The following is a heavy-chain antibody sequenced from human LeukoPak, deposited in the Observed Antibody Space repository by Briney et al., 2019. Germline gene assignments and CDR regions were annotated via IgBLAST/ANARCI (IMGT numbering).Heavy chain of an antibody. J-gene: IGHJ4*02. CDR3: SVVVPAATYYFDY. CDR1: GFTFSNAW. V-gene: IGHV3-15*04. Sequence: GGSLRLSCAASGFTFSNAWMSWVRQAPGKGLEWVGRIESKTDGGTTDYAAPVKGRFTISRDDSKNTLYLQMNSLKTEDTAAYYCSVVVPAATYYFDYWGQGTLVTVSS. CDR2: IESKTDGGTT. D-gene: IGHD2-2*01.